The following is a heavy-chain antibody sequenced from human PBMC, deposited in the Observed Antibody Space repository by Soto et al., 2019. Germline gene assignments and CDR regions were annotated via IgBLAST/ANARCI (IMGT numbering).Heavy chain of an antibody. CDR2: IYHTGNA. CDR1: GGSISSSNW. D-gene: IGHD3-22*01. J-gene: IGHJ5*02. CDR3: ARDFFDSSDYNTNWFDP. V-gene: IGHV4-4*02. Sequence: SETLSLTCAVSGGSISSSNWWSWVRQPPGEGLEWIGSIYHTGNAYYNPSLKSRVTISVDTSKNQFSLKLTSVTAADAALYYCARDFFDSSDYNTNWFDPWGQGTLVTVSS.